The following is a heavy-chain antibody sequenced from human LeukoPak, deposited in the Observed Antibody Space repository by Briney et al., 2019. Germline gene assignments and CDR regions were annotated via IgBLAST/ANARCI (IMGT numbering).Heavy chain of an antibody. CDR1: GFTFSSYG. CDR3: AREVSEGFDF. CDR2: ISYDGSNK. J-gene: IGHJ4*02. Sequence: PGGSLRLSCAASGFTFSSYGMHWVRQAPGKGLEWVTVISYDGSNKYYADSVKGRFTISRDNSKNTLYLQMNSLRAEDTALYYCAREVSEGFDFWGQGTLVTVSS. D-gene: IGHD3-22*01. V-gene: IGHV3-30*03.